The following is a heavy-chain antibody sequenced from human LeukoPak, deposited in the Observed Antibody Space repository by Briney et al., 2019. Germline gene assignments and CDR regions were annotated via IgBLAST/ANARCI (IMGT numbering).Heavy chain of an antibody. CDR1: GYTFTGYY. CDR2: INPNSGGT. V-gene: IGHV1-2*04. CDR3: ASNVAVAGTDAFDI. J-gene: IGHJ3*02. D-gene: IGHD6-19*01. Sequence: ASVKVSCKASGYTFTGYYIHWVRQAPGQGLEWMGWINPNSGGTNYAQKFQGWVTMTRDTSISTAYMELSRLRSDDTAVYYCASNVAVAGTDAFDIWGQGTMVTVSS.